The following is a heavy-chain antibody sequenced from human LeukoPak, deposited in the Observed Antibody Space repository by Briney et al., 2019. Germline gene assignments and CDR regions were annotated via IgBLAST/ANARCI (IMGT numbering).Heavy chain of an antibody. CDR3: AREGGATGFDY. CDR1: GGSISSSSYY. CDR2: IYYSGST. J-gene: IGHJ4*02. D-gene: IGHD1-26*01. Sequence: SETLSLTCTVSGGSISSSSYYWGWIRQSPGKGLEWIGSIYYSGSTYYNPSLKSRVTISVDTSKNQFSLKLSSVTAADTAVYYCAREGGATGFDYWGQGTLVTVSS. V-gene: IGHV4-39*07.